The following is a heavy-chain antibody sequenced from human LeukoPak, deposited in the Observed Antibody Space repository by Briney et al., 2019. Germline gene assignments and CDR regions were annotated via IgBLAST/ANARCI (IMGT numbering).Heavy chain of an antibody. CDR2: ISSSRTSI. CDR3: ARDHSYGGKIPLFDY. V-gene: IGHV3-48*02. CDR1: GFTLSSYS. Sequence: GGSLRLSCAASGFTLSSYSMNWVRQAPGKGLEWVAYISSSRTSIYYADSVKGRFTISRDDAKNSLYLQMNSLRDEDTAVYYCARDHSYGGKIPLFDYWGQGTLVTVSS. D-gene: IGHD4-23*01. J-gene: IGHJ4*02.